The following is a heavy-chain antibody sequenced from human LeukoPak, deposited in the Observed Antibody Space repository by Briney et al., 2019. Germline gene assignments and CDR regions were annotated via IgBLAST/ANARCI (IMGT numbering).Heavy chain of an antibody. D-gene: IGHD6-13*01. CDR3: ASQYSSSWYIPQDY. J-gene: IGHJ4*02. CDR2: IYYSGST. Sequence: SETLSLTCTVSGGSISSSSYYWGWIRQPPGKGLEWIGSIYYSGSTYYNPSLKSRVTISVDTSKNQFSLKLSSVTAADTAVYYCASQYSSSWYIPQDYWGQGTLVTVSS. V-gene: IGHV4-39*07. CDR1: GGSISSSSYY.